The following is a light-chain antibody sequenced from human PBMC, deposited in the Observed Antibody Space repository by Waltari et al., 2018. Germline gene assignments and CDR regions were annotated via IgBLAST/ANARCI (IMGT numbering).Light chain of an antibody. CDR1: QSISNY. Sequence: DIQMTQSPSSMSASVRDRVTITCRPSQSISNYLNWYQQKQGKAPKLLIYAASSLQSGVPSRFSGSGSGTDFTLTISSLQPEDFATYYCQQSYSTLFTFGPGTKVDIK. J-gene: IGKJ3*01. CDR3: QQSYSTLFT. CDR2: AAS. V-gene: IGKV1-39*01.